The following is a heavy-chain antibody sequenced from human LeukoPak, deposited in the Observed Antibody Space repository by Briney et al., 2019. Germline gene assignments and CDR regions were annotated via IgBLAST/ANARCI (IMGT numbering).Heavy chain of an antibody. V-gene: IGHV3-21*01. D-gene: IGHD1-26*01. CDR2: ISSSSSYI. Sequence: GGSLRLSCGASGFTFSSYSMNWVRQAPGKGLEWVSSISSSSSYIYYADSVKGRFTISRDNAKNSLYLQMNSLRAEDTAVYYCARSSGSFYGMDVWGQGTTVTVSS. CDR1: GFTFSSYS. CDR3: ARSSGSFYGMDV. J-gene: IGHJ6*02.